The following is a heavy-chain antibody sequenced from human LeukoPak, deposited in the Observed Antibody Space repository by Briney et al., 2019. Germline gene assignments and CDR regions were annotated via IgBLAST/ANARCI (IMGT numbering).Heavy chain of an antibody. CDR2: LSYDGSDK. D-gene: IGHD2-21*02. V-gene: IGHV3-30*18. J-gene: IGHJ4*02. CDR3: AKDRLRRVVVTALNPLDY. Sequence: GGSLRLSCAASGFAFSSYTMHWVRQAPGKGLEWVAVLSYDGSDKYYADSVKGRFTISRDNSKNTLYLQMDSLRAEDTAVYYCAKDRLRRVVVTALNPLDYWGRGALVTVSS. CDR1: GFAFSSYT.